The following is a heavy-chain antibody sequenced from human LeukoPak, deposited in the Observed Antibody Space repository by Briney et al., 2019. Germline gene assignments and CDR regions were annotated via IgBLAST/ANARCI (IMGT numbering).Heavy chain of an antibody. V-gene: IGHV1-18*04. CDR2: ISAYNGDT. J-gene: IGHJ4*02. CDR1: GYTFTVYY. CDR3: ARAGSYDTSGYSAF. Sequence: ASVKVSCKASGYTFTVYYMHWVRQAPGQGLEWLGWISAYNGDTNYAQNFQGRVTMTTDTSTSTAYLDLRSLSSDDTAVYFCARAGSYDTSGYSAFWGQGTLVTVSS. D-gene: IGHD3-22*01.